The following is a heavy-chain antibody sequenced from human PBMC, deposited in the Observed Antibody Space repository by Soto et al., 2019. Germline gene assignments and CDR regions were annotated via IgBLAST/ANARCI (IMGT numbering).Heavy chain of an antibody. V-gene: IGHV3-15*01. J-gene: IGHJ2*01. CDR3: TTGPGIWYFEL. CDR2: IKSKTDGGTT. CDR1: GFTFRNAW. Sequence: PGGSLRLSCAAYGFTFRNAWMSWVRQAPGKGLEWVGRIKSKTDGGTTDYAAPVKGRFTISRDDSKNTLYLQMNSLKTEDTAVYFCTTGPGIWYFELWGRGTLVTVSS.